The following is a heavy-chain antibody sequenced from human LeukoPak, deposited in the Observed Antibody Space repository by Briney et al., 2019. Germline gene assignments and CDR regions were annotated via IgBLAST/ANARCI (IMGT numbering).Heavy chain of an antibody. D-gene: IGHD3-22*01. Sequence: ASVKVSCKASGYTFTSYGISWVRQAPGQGLEWMGWISAYNGNTNYAQKLQGRVTMTTDTSTSTAYMELRSLRSDDTAVYYCAYTYYYDSSVMGAFDIWGQGTMVTVSS. CDR1: GYTFTSYG. J-gene: IGHJ3*02. CDR3: AYTYYYDSSVMGAFDI. CDR2: ISAYNGNT. V-gene: IGHV1-18*01.